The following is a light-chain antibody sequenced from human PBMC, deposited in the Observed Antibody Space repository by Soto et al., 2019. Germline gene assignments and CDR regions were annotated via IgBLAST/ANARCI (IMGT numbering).Light chain of an antibody. V-gene: IGKV3-15*01. CDR3: QQYNNWPRT. Sequence: IVMAQSPATLSVSPGERATLFFRASQSVNSNLAWYQQKPGQAPRLLIYGASTRATGIPARFSGSGSGTEFTLTISSLQSEDFAVYYCQQYNNWPRTFGQGTKVDI. J-gene: IGKJ1*01. CDR2: GAS. CDR1: QSVNSN.